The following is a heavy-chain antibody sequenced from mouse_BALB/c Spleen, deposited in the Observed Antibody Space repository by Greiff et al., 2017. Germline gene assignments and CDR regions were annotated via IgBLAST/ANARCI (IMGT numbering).Heavy chain of an antibody. D-gene: IGHD2-14*01. CDR3: ARDRRDGYSWFAY. J-gene: IGHJ3*01. Sequence: VMLVESGPGLVAPSQSLSITCTVSGFSLTSYGVHWVRQPPGKGLEWLGVIWAGGSTNYNSALMSRLSISKDNSKSQVFLKMNSLQTDDTAMYYCARDRRDGYSWFAYWGQGTLVTVSA. CDR1: GFSLTSYG. V-gene: IGHV2-9*02. CDR2: IWAGGST.